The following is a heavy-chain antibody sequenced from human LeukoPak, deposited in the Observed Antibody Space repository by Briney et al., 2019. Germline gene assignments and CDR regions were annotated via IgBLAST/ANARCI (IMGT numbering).Heavy chain of an antibody. J-gene: IGHJ4*02. CDR2: ISRNSGYI. CDR1: GFTFSSYS. D-gene: IGHD7-27*01. V-gene: IGHV3-21*01. CDR3: ARGRRTGDRGYYFDY. Sequence: GGSLRLSCAASGFTFSSYSMTWVRQSPGKGLEWVSSISRNSGYIYYTDSMKGRLTISRDNANNSLYLQMNNLRAEDPAMYYCARGRRTGDRGYYFDYWGQGTLVTVSS.